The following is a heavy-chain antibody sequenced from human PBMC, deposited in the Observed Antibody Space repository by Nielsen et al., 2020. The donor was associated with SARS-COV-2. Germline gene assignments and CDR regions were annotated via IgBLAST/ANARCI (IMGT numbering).Heavy chain of an antibody. CDR3: AHGGVYFDY. D-gene: IGHD2-8*01. V-gene: IGHV2-5*01. CDR1: GFSLNTVGVG. J-gene: IGHJ4*02. CDR2: IYWNDDK. Sequence: SGPTLVKPTQTLTLTCTFSGFSLNTVGVGVGWIRQPPGKALEWLALIYWNDDKRYSPSLKSRLTVTKATSRNQVVLTLTNMEPADTGTYYCAHGGVYFDYWGQGILVTV.